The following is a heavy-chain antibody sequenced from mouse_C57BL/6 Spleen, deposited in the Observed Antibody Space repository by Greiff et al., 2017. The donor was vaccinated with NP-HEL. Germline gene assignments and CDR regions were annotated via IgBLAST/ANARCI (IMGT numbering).Heavy chain of an antibody. J-gene: IGHJ2*01. CDR2: ISSGSSTI. CDR3: ARRLHFDY. CDR1: GFTFSDYG. V-gene: IGHV5-17*01. Sequence: EVKLMESGGGLVKPGGSLKLSCAASGFTFSDYGMHWVRQAPEKGLEWVAYISSGSSTIYYVATVKGRFTISRDNAKNTLFLQMTSLRSEDTAMYYCARRLHFDYWGQGTTLTVSS.